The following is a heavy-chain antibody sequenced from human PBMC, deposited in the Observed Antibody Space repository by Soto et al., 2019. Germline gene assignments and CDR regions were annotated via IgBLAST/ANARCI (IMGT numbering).Heavy chain of an antibody. D-gene: IGHD3-22*01. V-gene: IGHV3-9*01. J-gene: IGHJ4*02. CDR2: ISWNGAAM. CDR1: GFTFDDYA. CDR3: AKDNGGYYDSSGNFEY. Sequence: EVQLVESGGGLVQPGRSLRLSCVASGFTFDDYAMHWVRQVPGKGLEWVSGISWNGAAMGYGDSVKGRFTNFRDNTKNSLYLQRNSLRPEDTAFYYCAKDNGGYYDSSGNFEYWGQGTLVTVSS.